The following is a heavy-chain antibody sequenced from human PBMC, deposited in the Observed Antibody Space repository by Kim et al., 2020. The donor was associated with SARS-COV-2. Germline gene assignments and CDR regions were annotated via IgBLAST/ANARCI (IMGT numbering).Heavy chain of an antibody. V-gene: IGHV4-61*01. CDR1: GGSVSSGSYY. CDR3: ARAAITMILTGPDDAFDI. Sequence: SETLSLTCTVSGGSVSSGSYYWSWIRQPPGKGLEWIGYIYYSGSTNYNPSLKSRVTISVDTSKNQFSLKLSSVTAADTAVYYCARAAITMILTGPDDAFDIWGQGTMVTVSS. J-gene: IGHJ3*02. D-gene: IGHD3-22*01. CDR2: IYYSGST.